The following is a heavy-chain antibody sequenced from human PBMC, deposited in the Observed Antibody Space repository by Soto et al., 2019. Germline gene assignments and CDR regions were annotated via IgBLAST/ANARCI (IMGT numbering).Heavy chain of an antibody. CDR2: IYYSGST. CDR1: GDSISSTGYY. V-gene: IGHV4-39*01. CDR3: ARHTKTYTATMSPLIYH. J-gene: IGHJ5*02. Sequence: SETLALSSTVSGDSISSTGYYWGWIRQPPGKGLEWIGSIYYSGSTYYNPSLKSRVTISVDTSKNQFSLKLSSVTAADTAVYHCARHTKTYTATMSPLIYHWGQGILVTVSS. D-gene: IGHD5-18*01.